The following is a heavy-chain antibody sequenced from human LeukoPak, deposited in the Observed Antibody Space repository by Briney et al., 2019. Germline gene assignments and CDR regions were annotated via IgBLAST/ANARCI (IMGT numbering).Heavy chain of an antibody. J-gene: IGHJ5*02. Sequence: GGSLRLSCAASGFTFSSYSMNWVRQAPGKGLEWVSSITSSSSYIYYADSAEGRFTISRDNAKNSLYLRMNSLRAEDTALYYCARDRRQRPPEPWFEPWGQGILV. CDR2: ITSSSSYI. D-gene: IGHD6-25*01. V-gene: IGHV3-21*01. CDR1: GFTFSSYS. CDR3: ARDRRQRPPEPWFEP.